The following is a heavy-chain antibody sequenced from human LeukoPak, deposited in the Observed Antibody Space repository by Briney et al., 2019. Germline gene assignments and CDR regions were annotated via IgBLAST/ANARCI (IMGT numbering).Heavy chain of an antibody. CDR1: GFTFGSYS. J-gene: IGHJ4*02. CDR2: ISSSSSYI. D-gene: IGHD3-22*01. CDR3: ARVNYDSSGYYLYYFDY. V-gene: IGHV3-21*01. Sequence: GGSLRLSCAASGFTFGSYSMNWVRQAPGKGLEWVSSISSSSSYIYYADSVKGRFTISRDNAKNSLYLQMNSLRAKDTAVYYCARVNYDSSGYYLYYFDYWGQGTLVTVSS.